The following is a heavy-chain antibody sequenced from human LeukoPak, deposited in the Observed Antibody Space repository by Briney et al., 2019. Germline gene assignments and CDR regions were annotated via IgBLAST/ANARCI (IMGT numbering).Heavy chain of an antibody. CDR1: GGSISSTTYY. V-gene: IGHV4-39*07. J-gene: IGHJ3*02. CDR3: ARLGDAWNSGWYKTRAFDI. CDR2: IYYSGST. D-gene: IGHD6-19*01. Sequence: SETLSLTCTISGGSISSTTYYWGWIRQPPGKGLEYIGNIYYSGSTYYSPSLKGRVTLAVDTSKNQFSLRLNSVTAADTAVYYCARLGDAWNSGWYKTRAFDIWGQGTMVTVSS.